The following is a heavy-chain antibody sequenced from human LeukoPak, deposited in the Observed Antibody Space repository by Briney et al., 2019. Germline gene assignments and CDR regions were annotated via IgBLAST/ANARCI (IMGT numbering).Heavy chain of an antibody. CDR1: GGSFSSGYY. V-gene: IGHV4-38-2*02. J-gene: IGHJ5*02. D-gene: IGHD2-15*01. CDR3: ARLSGIYCDRGSCFNCFDP. CDR2: IYHSGST. Sequence: SETLSLTCTVSGGSFSSGYYWGWIRQPPGKGLEWIGTIYHSGSTYYNPSLKSRVTISVDTSKNQFSLRLTSVTAADTAVYYCARLSGIYCDRGSCFNCFDPWGQGTLVTVSS.